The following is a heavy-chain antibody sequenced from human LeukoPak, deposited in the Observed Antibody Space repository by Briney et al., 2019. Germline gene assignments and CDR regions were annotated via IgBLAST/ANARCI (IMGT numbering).Heavy chain of an antibody. CDR2: INTDGSST. CDR1: GFTFSSYW. J-gene: IGHJ4*02. V-gene: IGHV3-74*01. CDR3: ARGRNYYGSGSFDY. Sequence: GGSLRLSCAASGFTFSSYWMYWVRQAPGKGLVWVSRINTDGSSTNYADSVKGRFTISRDSAKNSLYLQMNSLRAEDTAVYYCARGRNYYGSGSFDYWGQGALVTVSS. D-gene: IGHD3-10*01.